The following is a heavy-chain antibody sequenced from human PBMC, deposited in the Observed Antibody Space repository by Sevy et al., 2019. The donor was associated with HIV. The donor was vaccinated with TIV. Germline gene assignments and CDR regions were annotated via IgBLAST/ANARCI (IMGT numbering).Heavy chain of an antibody. CDR2: ISSSSSYI. J-gene: IGHJ3*02. Sequence: GESLKICCAASGFTFSSYSMNWVRQAPGKGLEWVSSISSSSSYIYYADSVKGRFTISRDNAKNSLYLQMNSLRAEDTAVYYCARVPVYLSSGGDDAFDIWGQGTMVTVSS. CDR1: GFTFSSYS. V-gene: IGHV3-21*01. D-gene: IGHD2-15*01. CDR3: ARVPVYLSSGGDDAFDI.